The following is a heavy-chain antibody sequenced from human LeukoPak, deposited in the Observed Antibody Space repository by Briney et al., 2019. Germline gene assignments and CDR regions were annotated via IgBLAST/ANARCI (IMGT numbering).Heavy chain of an antibody. CDR3: ARVGEVVTAIDY. V-gene: IGHV4-31*11. CDR2: IYYSGST. D-gene: IGHD2-21*02. CDR1: GGSISSGGYS. J-gene: IGHJ4*02. Sequence: PSETLSLTCAVSGGSISSGGYSWSWIRQPPGKGLEWIGYIYYSGSTYYNPSLKSRVTISVDTSKNQFSLKLSSVTAADTAVYYCARVGEVVTAIDYWGQGTLVTVSS.